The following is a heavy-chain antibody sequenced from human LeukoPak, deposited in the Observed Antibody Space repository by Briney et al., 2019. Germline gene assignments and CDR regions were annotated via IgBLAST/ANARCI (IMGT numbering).Heavy chain of an antibody. CDR1: GFTFSSYW. D-gene: IGHD6-13*01. V-gene: IGHV3-7*01. Sequence: GGSLRLSCAASGFTFSSYWMSWVRQAPGKGLEWVANIKQDGSEKYYVDSVKGRFTISRDNAKNSLYLQMNSLRAEDTAVYYCAREPDASIAAAVPFDYWGQGTLVTVSS. CDR3: AREPDASIAAAVPFDY. J-gene: IGHJ4*02. CDR2: IKQDGSEK.